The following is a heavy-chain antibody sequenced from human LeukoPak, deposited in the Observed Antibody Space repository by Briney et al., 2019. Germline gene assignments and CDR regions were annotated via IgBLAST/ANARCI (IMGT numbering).Heavy chain of an antibody. Sequence: GGSLRLSCAASGFMFSNYGMQWVRQAPGKGLEWVAVISYDGSNKYYADSVKGRFTISRDNSKNTLYLQMNSLRAKDTAVYYCAKDLRRRYYFGSGSRGGTFDIWGQGTMVTVSS. CDR1: GFMFSNYG. CDR3: AKDLRRRYYFGSGSRGGTFDI. D-gene: IGHD3-10*01. V-gene: IGHV3-30*18. CDR2: ISYDGSNK. J-gene: IGHJ3*02.